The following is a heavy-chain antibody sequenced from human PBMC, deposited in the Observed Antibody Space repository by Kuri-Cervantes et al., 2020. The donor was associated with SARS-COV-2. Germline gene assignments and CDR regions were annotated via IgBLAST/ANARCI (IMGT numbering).Heavy chain of an antibody. CDR1: AGSISSSSYY. CDR2: IYYSGST. Sequence: CPVSAGSISSSSYYWGWIRQPPGRGLEWIGIIYYSGSTYYNPSLKSRVPISVDTSKNQFSLKLSSATAADTVVYYCANTIVVVPAASPDAFDIWGQGTMVTVSS. V-gene: IGHV4-39*01. CDR3: ANTIVVVPAASPDAFDI. D-gene: IGHD2-2*01. J-gene: IGHJ3*02.